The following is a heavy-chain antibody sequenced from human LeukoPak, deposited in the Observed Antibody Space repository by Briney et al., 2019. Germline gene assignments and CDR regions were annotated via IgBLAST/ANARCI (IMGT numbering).Heavy chain of an antibody. CDR3: AKDSSGSMGGYFDY. V-gene: IGHV3-23*01. J-gene: IGHJ4*02. D-gene: IGHD3-22*01. CDR2: ISGSGGST. Sequence: GGSLRLSCAASGFTFSSYAMTWVRQAPGKGLEWVSAISGSGGSTYYADSVKGRFTISRDNSKNTLYLQMNSLRAEDTAAYYCAKDSSGSMGGYFDYWGQGTLVAVSS. CDR1: GFTFSSYA.